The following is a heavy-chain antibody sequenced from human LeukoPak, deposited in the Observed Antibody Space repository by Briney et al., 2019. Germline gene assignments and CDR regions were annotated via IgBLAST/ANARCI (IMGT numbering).Heavy chain of an antibody. Sequence: ASVKVSCKASGYTFTGYYMHWVRQAPGQGLEWMGWINPNSGGTNYAQKFQGWVTMTRDTSISTAYMELSRLRSDDTAVYYCARVIAAAGRSYYYGLDVWGQGTTATVSS. J-gene: IGHJ6*02. CDR3: ARVIAAAGRSYYYGLDV. CDR2: INPNSGGT. D-gene: IGHD6-13*01. CDR1: GYTFTGYY. V-gene: IGHV1-2*04.